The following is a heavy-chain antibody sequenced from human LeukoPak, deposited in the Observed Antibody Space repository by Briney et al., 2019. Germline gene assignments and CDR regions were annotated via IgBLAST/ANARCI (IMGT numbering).Heavy chain of an antibody. J-gene: IGHJ5*02. CDR1: GGSISSSSYY. D-gene: IGHD6-13*01. CDR3: GGAATGTVGWFDP. Sequence: KASETLSLTCTVSGGSISSSSYYWGWIRQPPGKGLEWIGSIYYSGSTYYNPSLKSRVTISVDTSKNQFSLKLSSVTAADTAVYYCGGAATGTVGWFDPWGQGTLVTVSS. CDR2: IYYSGST. V-gene: IGHV4-39*01.